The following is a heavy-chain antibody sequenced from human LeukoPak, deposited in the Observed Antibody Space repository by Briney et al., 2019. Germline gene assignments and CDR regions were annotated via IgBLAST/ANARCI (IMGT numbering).Heavy chain of an antibody. CDR1: GFTFSNAW. D-gene: IGHD3-22*01. CDR3: TTLRITMIVVVITDDAFDI. J-gene: IGHJ3*02. V-gene: IGHV3-15*01. Sequence: PGGSLRLSCAASGFTFSNAWMSWVRQAPGKGLEWVGRIKSKTDGGTTDYAAPVKGRFTTSRDDSKNTLYLQMNSLKTEDTAVYYCTTLRITMIVVVITDDAFDIWGQGTMVTVSS. CDR2: IKSKTDGGTT.